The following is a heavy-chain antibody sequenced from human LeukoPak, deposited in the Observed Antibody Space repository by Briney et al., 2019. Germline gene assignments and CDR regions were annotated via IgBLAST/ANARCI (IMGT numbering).Heavy chain of an antibody. CDR3: ARVAYGSSWYVDY. J-gene: IGHJ4*02. CDR1: EFTFSNYW. D-gene: IGHD6-13*01. V-gene: IGHV3-74*01. CDR2: INSDGRST. Sequence: PGGSLRLSCAASEFTFSNYWMHWVRQAPGKGLVWVSRINSDGRSTSYADSVKGRFTISRDNAKNTLYLQMNSLTAEDTAVYYCARVAYGSSWYVDYWGQGNLVTVSS.